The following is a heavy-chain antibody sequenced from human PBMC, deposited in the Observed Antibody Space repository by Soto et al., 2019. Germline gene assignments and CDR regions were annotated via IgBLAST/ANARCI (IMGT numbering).Heavy chain of an antibody. V-gene: IGHV3-7*01. D-gene: IGHD1-1*01. CDR1: GFTFSSYW. J-gene: IGHJ3*02. CDR3: ARPRIQQCAPDGFHI. CDR2: IKQDGSEK. Sequence: GGSLRLSCAASGFTFSSYWMSWVRQAPGKGLEWVANIKQDGSEKTYVDSVKGRFTISRDNAEKSLSLQMSSLRAEDTAVYYCARPRIQQCAPDGFHIWGQVRMITVSS.